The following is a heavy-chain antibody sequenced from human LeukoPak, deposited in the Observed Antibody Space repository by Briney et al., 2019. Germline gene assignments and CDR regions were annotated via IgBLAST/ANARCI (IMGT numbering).Heavy chain of an antibody. CDR2: IHTSGST. J-gene: IGHJ4*02. CDR3: AREGGYSYGDAPLHFDY. V-gene: IGHV4-61*02. CDR1: GGSINSGTYY. Sequence: PSETLSLTCTVSGGSINSGTYYWSWIRQPAGKGLEWIGRIHTSGSTNYNPSLKSRVTISVDTSKNQFSLKVTSVTAADTAMYYCAREGGYSYGDAPLHFDYWGQGTLVTVSS. D-gene: IGHD5-18*01.